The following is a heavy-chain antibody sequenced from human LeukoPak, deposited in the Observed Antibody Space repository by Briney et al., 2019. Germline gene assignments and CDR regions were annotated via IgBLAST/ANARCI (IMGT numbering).Heavy chain of an antibody. D-gene: IGHD3-22*01. V-gene: IGHV4-38-2*02. Sequence: EASETLSLTCTVSGNSISNGYYWGWVRQPPGKGLEWIGSIYHSGTTYYNPSLKSRVTMSVDKAKYQFSLKLISVTAADTAVYYCARGGGGAHYYSVDYWGQGTLVTVSS. CDR3: ARGGGGAHYYSVDY. CDR1: GNSISNGYY. CDR2: IYHSGTT. J-gene: IGHJ4*02.